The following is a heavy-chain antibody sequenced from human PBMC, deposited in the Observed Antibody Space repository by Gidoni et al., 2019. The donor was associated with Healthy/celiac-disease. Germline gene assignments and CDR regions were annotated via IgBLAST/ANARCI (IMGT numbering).Heavy chain of an antibody. CDR2: ISWNSGSI. J-gene: IGHJ4*02. V-gene: IGHV3-9*01. CDR3: AKAKGDWNTGVDY. CDR1: GFTFDDYA. D-gene: IGHD1-1*01. Sequence: EVQLVESGGGLVQPGRSLRLSCAASGFTFDDYAMHWVRQAPGKGLEWVSGISWNSGSIGYADSVKGRFTISRDNAKNSLYLQMNSLRAEDTALYYCAKAKGDWNTGVDYWGQGTLVTVSS.